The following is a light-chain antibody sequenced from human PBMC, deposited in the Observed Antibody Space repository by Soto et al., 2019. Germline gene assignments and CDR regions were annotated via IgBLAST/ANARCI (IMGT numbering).Light chain of an antibody. V-gene: IGKV3-20*01. CDR2: GAS. Sequence: EIVLTQSPGTLSLSPGERATLSCRASQSLSGNYVAWYQQKPGQAPRLLIYGASIRATGIPDRFAGSGSGPDFSLTVSRLEPEDFGVYYCQRHGSSPTFGPGTKVEIK. CDR1: QSLSGNY. CDR3: QRHGSSPT. J-gene: IGKJ1*01.